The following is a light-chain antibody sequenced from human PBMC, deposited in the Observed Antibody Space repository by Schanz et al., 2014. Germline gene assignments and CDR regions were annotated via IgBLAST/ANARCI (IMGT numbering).Light chain of an antibody. Sequence: DIVLTQSPGTLSLSPGERATLSCRASQSVGSNYLAWYQQTPGQAPRLLIYGAFDRATGIPDRFSGSGSGTVFTLTISRLEPEDFAVYYCQQYNNWPPWTFGQGTKVEIK. CDR3: QQYNNWPPWT. V-gene: IGKV3-20*01. CDR1: QSVGSNY. CDR2: GAF. J-gene: IGKJ1*01.